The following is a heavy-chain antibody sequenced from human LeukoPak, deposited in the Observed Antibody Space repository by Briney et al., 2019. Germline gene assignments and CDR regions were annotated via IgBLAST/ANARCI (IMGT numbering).Heavy chain of an antibody. CDR1: GGSFTDYF. J-gene: IGHJ6*02. D-gene: IGHD3-22*01. CDR3: ARGRIAKIVVVHSFHYGMDV. CDR2: INDYTGNT. V-gene: IGHV4-34*01. Sequence: SETLSLTCDVFGGSFTDYFWTWIRQSPGKGLEWLGEINDYTGNTNYNPSLNSRVSISLEKSKNQFSLELRSVTAADTAVYYCARGRIAKIVVVHSFHYGMDVWGQGTTVTVSS.